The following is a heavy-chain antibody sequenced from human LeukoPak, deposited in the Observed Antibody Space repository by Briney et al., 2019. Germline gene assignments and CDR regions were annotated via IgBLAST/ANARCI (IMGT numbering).Heavy chain of an antibody. CDR2: GDYSGGT. D-gene: IGHD6-19*01. CDR3: AGERGEEYSSGWYKTNYFYN. J-gene: IGHJ4*02. V-gene: IGHV4-39*07. CDR1: GFTFSSYW. Sequence: GSLRLSCAASGFTFSSYWMSWVRQAPGKGLEWIASGDYSGGTYYNPSLESRVAISADMSKNQISLKLTSVTGADTAVYYCAGERGEEYSSGWYKTNYFYNWGQGIRVTVSS.